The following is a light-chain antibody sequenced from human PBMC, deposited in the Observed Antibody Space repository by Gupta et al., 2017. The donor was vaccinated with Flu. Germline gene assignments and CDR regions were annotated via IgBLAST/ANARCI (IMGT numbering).Light chain of an antibody. CDR3: QVWDVTSDHYYV. CDR1: NIGSKS. Sequence: SYVLTQPPSVSVAPGQTARISCGGNNIGSKSVHWYQQKPGQAPVLVVYDDSDRPSGIPERFSGSNSGNSATLTISRVEAGDEADYYCQVWDVTSDHYYVFGSGTKVTVL. J-gene: IGLJ1*01. CDR2: DDS. V-gene: IGLV3-21*02.